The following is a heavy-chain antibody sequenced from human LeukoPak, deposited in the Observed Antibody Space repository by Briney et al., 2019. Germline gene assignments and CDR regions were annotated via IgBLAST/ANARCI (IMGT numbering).Heavy chain of an antibody. CDR2: IYYSGTT. J-gene: IGHJ5*02. V-gene: IGHV4-39*01. Sequence: TSETLSLTCSVSSGSISSPNHDWAWIRQPPGQGLEWIGSIYYSGTTYYNLSLKSRVTLSVDTSQNQFSLKLSSVTAADTAIYFCARSLGANTWVGNWFDPWGQGTLVTVSP. D-gene: IGHD3-10*01. CDR3: ARSLGANTWVGNWFDP. CDR1: SGSISSPNHD.